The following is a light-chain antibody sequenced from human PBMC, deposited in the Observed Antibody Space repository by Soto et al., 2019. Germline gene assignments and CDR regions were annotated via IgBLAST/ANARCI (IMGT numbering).Light chain of an antibody. CDR2: DAS. CDR1: QSISSW. CDR3: KQYNSSPLT. J-gene: IGKJ4*01. Sequence: DIQMTQSPATLSASVGDRVTITCRASQSISSWLAWYQQKPGKAPKLLIYDASSLESGVPSRVSGSGSGTECTLTISSLQPDDFATYDCKQYNSSPLTCGGGTKVEIK. V-gene: IGKV1-5*01.